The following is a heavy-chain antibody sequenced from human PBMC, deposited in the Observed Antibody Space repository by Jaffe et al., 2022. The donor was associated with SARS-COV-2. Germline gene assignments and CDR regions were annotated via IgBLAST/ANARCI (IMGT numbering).Heavy chain of an antibody. J-gene: IGHJ4*02. CDR2: INGDGGNT. D-gene: IGHD3-22*01. CDR3: AKDIFRFYHDSSGLGFFDY. CDR1: GFAFDDYA. V-gene: IGHV3-43*02. Sequence: EVQLVESGGGVVQPGGSLRLSCTASGFAFDDYAMHWVRQAPGKGLEWVSLINGDGGNTYYADSVKGRFTISRDSSKSSLYLQMNSLRTEDTALYYCAKDIFRFYHDSSGLGFFDYWGQGTLVTVSS.